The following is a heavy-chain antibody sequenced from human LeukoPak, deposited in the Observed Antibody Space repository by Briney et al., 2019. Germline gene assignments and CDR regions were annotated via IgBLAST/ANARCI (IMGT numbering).Heavy chain of an antibody. D-gene: IGHD6-6*01. CDR3: ARDPYSSTWSYGMDV. Sequence: TGGSLRLSCAASGFTFSSYWMSWVRQAPGKGLEWVANIKQDGSEEVYVDSVKGRFTISRDNAKNSLFLQMNTLRAEDTAVYYCARDPYSSTWSYGMDVWGQGTTVTV. CDR1: GFTFSSYW. V-gene: IGHV3-7*05. CDR2: IKQDGSEE. J-gene: IGHJ6*02.